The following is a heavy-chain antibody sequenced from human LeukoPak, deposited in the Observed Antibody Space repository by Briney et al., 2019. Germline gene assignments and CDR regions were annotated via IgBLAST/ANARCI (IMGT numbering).Heavy chain of an antibody. CDR2: IIPILGIA. D-gene: IGHD3-22*01. CDR1: GGTFSSYA. V-gene: IGHV1-69*04. Sequence: SVKVSRKASGGTFSSYAISWVRQAPGQGLEWMGRIIPILGIANYAQKFQGRVTITADKSTSTAYMELSSLRSEDTAVYYCARVYYDSSGYYYADYWGQGTLVTVSS. CDR3: ARVYYDSSGYYYADY. J-gene: IGHJ4*02.